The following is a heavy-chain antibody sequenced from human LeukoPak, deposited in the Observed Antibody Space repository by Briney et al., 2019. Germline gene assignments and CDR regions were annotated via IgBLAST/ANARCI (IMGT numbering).Heavy chain of an antibody. CDR1: GFTFDDYA. J-gene: IGHJ4*02. D-gene: IGHD3-10*01. CDR2: ISWNSGSI. CDR3: AKDGLLWFGELRGFFDY. Sequence: GGSLRLSCAASGFTFDDYAMHWVRQAPGKGLEWVSGISWNSGSIGYADSVKGRFTISRDNAKNSLYLQMNSLRAEDTALYYCAKDGLLWFGELRGFFDYWGQGTLVTVSS. V-gene: IGHV3-9*01.